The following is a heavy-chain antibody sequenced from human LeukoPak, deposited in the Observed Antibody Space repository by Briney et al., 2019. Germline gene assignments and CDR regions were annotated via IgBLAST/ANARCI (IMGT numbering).Heavy chain of an antibody. D-gene: IGHD1-26*01. J-gene: IGHJ4*02. CDR1: GGTFSSYA. V-gene: IGHV1-69*05. CDR3: ARDQGLRNWED. Sequence: SVKVSCKASGGTFSSYAISWVRQAPGQGLDWMGRIIPIFGTANYAQKFQGRVTITTDESTSTAYMELSSLRSEDTAVYYCARDQGLRNWEDWGQGTLVTVSS. CDR2: IIPIFGTA.